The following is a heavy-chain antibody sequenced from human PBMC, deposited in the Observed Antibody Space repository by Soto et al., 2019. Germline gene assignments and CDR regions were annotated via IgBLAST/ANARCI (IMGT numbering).Heavy chain of an antibody. CDR1: GYTFTNYY. D-gene: IGHD1-1*01. Sequence: GASVKVSCKASGYTFTNYYMHWVRQAAGQGLEWMGFINPTGGSTSYAQKFQGRVNMTRDTSTSTVYMDLSSLRSEDTAVYYCARNDKSGLDYWGQGTLVTVSS. CDR3: ARNDKSGLDY. J-gene: IGHJ4*02. V-gene: IGHV1-46*01. CDR2: INPTGGST.